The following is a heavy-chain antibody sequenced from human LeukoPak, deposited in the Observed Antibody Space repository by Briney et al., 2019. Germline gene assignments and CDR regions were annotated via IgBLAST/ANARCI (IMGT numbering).Heavy chain of an antibody. Sequence: GGSLRLSCAASGFTFTNYNMNWVRQAPGKGLEWVSAISGSGGSTYYADSVKGRFTISRDNSKNTLYLQMNSLRAEDTAVYYCAKPLAAAWDFDLWGRGTLVTVSS. CDR3: AKPLAAAWDFDL. D-gene: IGHD6-13*01. CDR2: ISGSGGST. J-gene: IGHJ2*01. CDR1: GFTFTNYN. V-gene: IGHV3-23*01.